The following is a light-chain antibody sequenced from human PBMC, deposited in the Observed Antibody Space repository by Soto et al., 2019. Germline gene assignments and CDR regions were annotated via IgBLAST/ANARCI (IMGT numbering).Light chain of an antibody. J-gene: IGKJ1*01. V-gene: IGKV3-20*01. CDR3: QKYGGSPRT. CDR1: QSISQS. Sequence: EVVWTQSPGTLSLSPGERSTLSGMASQSISQSLAWYQQRPGQYHRIIIYDDSRRATGIPDRFTGSGFGTDFTLTISRMAPEDLAVYYCQKYGGSPRTCGQGNKVDI. CDR2: DDS.